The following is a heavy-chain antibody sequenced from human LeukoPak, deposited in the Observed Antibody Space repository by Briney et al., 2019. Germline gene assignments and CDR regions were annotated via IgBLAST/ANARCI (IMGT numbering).Heavy chain of an antibody. CDR2: INTGDIT. CDR1: GFTFDYSA. CDR3: VKGGFTYYDD. Sequence: PGGSLRLSCAASGFTFDYSAMTWVRQAPEKGLEWVSTINTGDITFYANSVKGRFTISRDNSKNALFLQMNSLRAEDTAISYCVKGGFTYYDDWGQGTLVTVSS. D-gene: IGHD3-22*01. V-gene: IGHV3-23*01. J-gene: IGHJ4*02.